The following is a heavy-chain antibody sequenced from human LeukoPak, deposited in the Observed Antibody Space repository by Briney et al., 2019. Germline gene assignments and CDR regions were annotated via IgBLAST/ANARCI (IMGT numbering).Heavy chain of an antibody. CDR1: EFTFSSYT. J-gene: IGHJ6*04. Sequence: GGSPRLSCAASEFTFSSYTMNWVRQAPGKGLEWVASISSSTSYIYYADSVKGRFIISRNSAKNSLYLQMNSLRAEDTAVYYCAELGITMIGGVWGKGTTVTISS. D-gene: IGHD3-10*02. CDR3: AELGITMIGGV. V-gene: IGHV3-21*01. CDR2: ISSSTSYI.